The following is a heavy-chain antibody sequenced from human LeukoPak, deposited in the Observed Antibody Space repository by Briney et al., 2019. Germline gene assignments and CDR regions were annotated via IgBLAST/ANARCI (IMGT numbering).Heavy chain of an antibody. V-gene: IGHV3-66*01. Sequence: GGSLRLSCAASGFTLSRYWMNWVRQAPGKGLEWVSVIYSGGSTYYADSVKGRFTISRDNSKNTLCLQMNSLRAEDTAVYYCARDDYWGQGTLVTVSS. CDR2: IYSGGST. J-gene: IGHJ4*02. CDR1: GFTLSRYW. CDR3: ARDDY.